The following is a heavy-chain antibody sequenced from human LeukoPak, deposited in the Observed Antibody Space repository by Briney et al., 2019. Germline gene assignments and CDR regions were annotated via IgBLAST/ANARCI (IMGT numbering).Heavy chain of an antibody. CDR1: GGSISSSAFH. D-gene: IGHD2-21*01. J-gene: IGHJ5*02. V-gene: IGHV4-61*05. CDR2: IYHKGST. Sequence: SETLSLTCTASGGSISSSAFHWGWIRQPSGRGLEWIGHIYHKGSTTYNSSLKSRITISVNASKTQFSLKLSSVTAADTAVYYCARFGVIGSNVYNWFDPWGPGILVTVSS. CDR3: ARFGVIGSNVYNWFDP.